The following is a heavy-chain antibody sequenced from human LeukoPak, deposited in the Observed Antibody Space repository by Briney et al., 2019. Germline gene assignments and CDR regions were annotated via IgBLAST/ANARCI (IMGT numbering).Heavy chain of an antibody. V-gene: IGHV4-31*03. CDR3: ASSEQKYIAVAGTARDY. CDR2: IYYSGST. CDR1: GGSISSGGYY. J-gene: IGHJ4*02. Sequence: SQTLSLTCTVSGGSISSGGYYWSWIRQHPGKGLEWIGYIYYSGSTYYNPSLKSRVTISVDTSKNQFSLKLSSVTAADTAVYYCASSEQKYIAVAGTARDYWGQGTLVTVSS. D-gene: IGHD6-19*01.